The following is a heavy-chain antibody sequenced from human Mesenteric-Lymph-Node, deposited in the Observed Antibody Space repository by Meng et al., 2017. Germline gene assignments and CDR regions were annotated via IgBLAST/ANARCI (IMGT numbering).Heavy chain of an antibody. CDR3: ARGRGYGDYGSLY. D-gene: IGHD4-17*01. V-gene: IGHV4-34*01. J-gene: IGHJ4*02. Sequence: GRSQQVGAGLFKPSDTLSLTCAGYGGSFSGYYWSWIRQPPGKGLEWIGEINHSGSTNYNPSLKSRVTISVDTSKNQFSLKLSSVTAADTAVYYCARGRGYGDYGSLYWGQGTLVTVSS. CDR2: INHSGST. CDR1: GGSFSGYY.